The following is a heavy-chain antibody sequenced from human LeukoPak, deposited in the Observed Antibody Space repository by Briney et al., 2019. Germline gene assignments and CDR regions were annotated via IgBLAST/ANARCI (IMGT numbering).Heavy chain of an antibody. Sequence: ASVKVSCKASGGTFSTYAISGVRQAPGQGLEWMGRIIPILDKVNYAQKFQGRVTITADKSTSTAYMELSGLRSEDTAVYYCARVQFGYSCNLWGQGTLVTVSS. D-gene: IGHD5-18*01. V-gene: IGHV1-69*04. CDR2: IIPILDKV. CDR3: ARVQFGYSCNL. J-gene: IGHJ4*02. CDR1: GGTFSTYA.